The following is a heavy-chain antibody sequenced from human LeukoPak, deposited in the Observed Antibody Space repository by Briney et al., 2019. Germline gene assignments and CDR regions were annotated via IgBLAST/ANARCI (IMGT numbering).Heavy chain of an antibody. D-gene: IGHD3-3*01. CDR2: IYYSGST. J-gene: IGHJ4*02. CDR1: GGSISSGDYY. V-gene: IGHV4-30-4*08. CDR3: ARGSLPYDFWSGYYTPRPFDY. Sequence: PSETLSLTCTVSGGSISSGDYYWSWIRQPPGKGLEWIGYIYYSGSTYYNPSLKSRVTISVDTSKNQFSLKLSSVTAADTAVYYCARGSLPYDFWSGYYTPRPFDYWGQGTLVTVSS.